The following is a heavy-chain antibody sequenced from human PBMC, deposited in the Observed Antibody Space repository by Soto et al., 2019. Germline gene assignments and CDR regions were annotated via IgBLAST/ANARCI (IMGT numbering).Heavy chain of an antibody. CDR1: GGSVESSSC. CDR3: VRSVPAATWAYNGLDV. CDR2: IYHSGTF. J-gene: IGHJ6*02. Sequence: SETLSLTCAVSGGSVESSSCWSWVRQALGKGLEWIGEIYHSGTFNYNPSLASRVSVSVDKSTNQFSLNLNSVTAADTAVYYCVRSVPAATWAYNGLDVWGQGTTVTVSS. D-gene: IGHD2-15*01. V-gene: IGHV4-4*02.